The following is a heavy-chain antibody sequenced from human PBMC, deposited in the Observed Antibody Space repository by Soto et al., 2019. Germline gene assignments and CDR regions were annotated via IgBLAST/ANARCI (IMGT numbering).Heavy chain of an antibody. D-gene: IGHD5-18*01. CDR1: GGSISSYY. J-gene: IGHJ5*02. CDR3: ARAKGYSYGKYWFDP. V-gene: IGHV4-59*01. Sequence: SETLSRTCTVSGGSISSYYWSWIRQPPGKGLEWIGYIYYSGSTNYNPSLKSRVTISVDTSKNQFSLKLSSVTAADTAVYYCARAKGYSYGKYWFDPWGQGTLVTVSS. CDR2: IYYSGST.